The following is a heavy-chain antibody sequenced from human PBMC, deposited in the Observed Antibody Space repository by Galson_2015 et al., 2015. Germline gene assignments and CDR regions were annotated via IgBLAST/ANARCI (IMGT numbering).Heavy chain of an antibody. CDR3: ARADKPRNTDPSFDY. CDR1: GYTFTNYY. Sequence: SVKVSCKASGYTFTNYYMHWVRQAPGQGLEWMGIINPSGGTTSYAQKFQGRVTVTRDTSTSTVYMELSSLRSDDTAVYYCARADKPRNTDPSFDYWGQGTLVAVSS. J-gene: IGHJ4*01. V-gene: IGHV1-46*01. CDR2: INPSGGTT.